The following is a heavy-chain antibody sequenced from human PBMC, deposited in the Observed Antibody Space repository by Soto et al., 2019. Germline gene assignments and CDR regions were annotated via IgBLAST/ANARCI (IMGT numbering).Heavy chain of an antibody. Sequence: SETLSLTCTVSGGSISNYYWSWIRQPPGKGLEWIGYIYYSGSTNYNPSLKSRVTISVDTSKNQFSLKLSSVTAADTAVYYCAREWAHYGMDVWGQGTTVTVSS. CDR3: AREWAHYGMDV. V-gene: IGHV4-59*01. D-gene: IGHD1-26*01. CDR2: IYYSGST. CDR1: GGSISNYY. J-gene: IGHJ6*02.